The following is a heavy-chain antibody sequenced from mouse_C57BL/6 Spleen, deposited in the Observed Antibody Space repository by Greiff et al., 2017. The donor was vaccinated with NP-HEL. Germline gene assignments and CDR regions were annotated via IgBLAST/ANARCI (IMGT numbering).Heavy chain of an antibody. CDR3: ARYPIYDGYYRGFDY. CDR2: INPSNGGT. D-gene: IGHD2-3*01. CDR1: GYTFTSYW. V-gene: IGHV1-53*01. Sequence: QVQLPQPGTGLVQPGASVKLSCKASGYTFTSYWMHWVKQRPGQGLEWIGNINPSNGGTNYNEKFKSKATLTVDNSSSTAYMQLSSLTSEDSAVYYCARYPIYDGYYRGFDYWGQGTTLTGSS. J-gene: IGHJ2*01.